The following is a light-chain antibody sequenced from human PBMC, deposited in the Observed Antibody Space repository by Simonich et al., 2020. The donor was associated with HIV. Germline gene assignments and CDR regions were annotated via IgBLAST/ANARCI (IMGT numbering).Light chain of an antibody. J-gene: IGKJ4*01. V-gene: IGKV2-28*01. CDR3: MQALQTPAT. CDR1: QSLLHSIGYNY. Sequence: DIVMTQSPLSLPVTPGEPAYISWRSSQSLLHSIGYNYLNWYLQKPGQSPQLLLYLGSSLASGVPDRFSGSGSGTDFTLKISRVEAEDVGVYYCMQALQTPATFGGGTKVEIK. CDR2: LGS.